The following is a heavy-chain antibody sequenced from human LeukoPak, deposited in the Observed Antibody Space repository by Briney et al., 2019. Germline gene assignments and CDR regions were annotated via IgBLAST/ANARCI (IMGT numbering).Heavy chain of an antibody. V-gene: IGHV3-33*01. Sequence: GSLRLSCAASGFTFSSYGMHWVRQAPGKGLEWVAVIWYDGSNKYYADSVKGRFTISRDNSKNTLYLQMNSLRAEDTAVYYCAREDSNVGYYYYGMDVWGQGTTVTVSS. CDR2: IWYDGSNK. J-gene: IGHJ6*02. D-gene: IGHD1-26*01. CDR1: GFTFSSYG. CDR3: AREDSNVGYYYYGMDV.